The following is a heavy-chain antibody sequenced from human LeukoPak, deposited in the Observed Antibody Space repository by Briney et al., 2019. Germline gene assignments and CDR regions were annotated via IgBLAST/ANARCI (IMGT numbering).Heavy chain of an antibody. CDR2: ICYDGSNK. J-gene: IGHJ5*02. Sequence: GTSLRLSCAASGFTFSYFDMHWVRQAPGKGLEWVATICYDGSNKSYADSVKGRFTISRDNSKKTLHLQMNSLRTEDTAVYYCARGLSYGSGTSPANWFDPWGQGTLVTVPS. CDR3: ARGLSYGSGTSPANWFDP. V-gene: IGHV3-33*01. D-gene: IGHD3-10*01. CDR1: GFTFSYFD.